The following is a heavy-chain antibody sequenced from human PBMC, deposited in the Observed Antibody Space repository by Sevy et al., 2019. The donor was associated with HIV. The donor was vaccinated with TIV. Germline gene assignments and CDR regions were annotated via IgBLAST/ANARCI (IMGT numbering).Heavy chain of an antibody. V-gene: IGHV3-7*03. CDR1: GFTFNNFW. CDR2: IKPDGSES. D-gene: IGHD3-16*01. Sequence: GGSLRLSCVASGFTFNNFWMAWVRQAPGKGLEWFANIKPDGSESNHVGSVKGRFTITRDNVKNSLYLQMNSLTAEDTAVYYCARDVGGGYFDYWGQGTLVTVSS. J-gene: IGHJ4*01. CDR3: ARDVGGGYFDY.